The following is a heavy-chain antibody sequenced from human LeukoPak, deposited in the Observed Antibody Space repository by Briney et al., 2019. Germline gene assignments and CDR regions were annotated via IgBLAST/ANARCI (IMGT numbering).Heavy chain of an antibody. CDR1: GFTFSSYA. V-gene: IGHV3-30-3*01. CDR2: ISYDGSNK. CDR3: ARALYSSSWYVFDY. J-gene: IGHJ4*02. Sequence: GGSLKLSCAASGFTFSSYAMHWVRKAPGKGLEWVAVISYDGSNKYYADSVKGRFTISRDNSKNTLYLQMNSLRAEDTAVYYCARALYSSSWYVFDYWGQGTLVTVSS. D-gene: IGHD6-13*01.